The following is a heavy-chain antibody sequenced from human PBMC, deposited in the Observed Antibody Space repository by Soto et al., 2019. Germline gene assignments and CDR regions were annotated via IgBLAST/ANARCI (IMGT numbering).Heavy chain of an antibody. D-gene: IGHD6-19*01. V-gene: IGHV3-74*01. CDR1: GFTFSSYE. Sequence: EVQLVESGGGLVQPGGSLRLSCAASGFTFSSYEMNWVRQAPGKGLEWVSRINSDGSSTSYADSVKGRFTISRDNAKNTLYLQMNSLRAEDTAVYYCARDNASSGWYFYYYGMDVWGQGTTVTVSS. CDR2: INSDGSST. CDR3: ARDNASSGWYFYYYGMDV. J-gene: IGHJ6*02.